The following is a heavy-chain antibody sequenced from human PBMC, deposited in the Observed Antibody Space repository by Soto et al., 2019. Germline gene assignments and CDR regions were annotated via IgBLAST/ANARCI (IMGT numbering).Heavy chain of an antibody. Sequence: QVQLVQSGAEVKKXXXSXXXXXXXXXYXFTXXXISWVRQAPGQGLEWMGWISAYNGNTKYAQKLQGRVTMTTDTSTSTAYMELRSLRSDDTAVYYCARESVEQSINYWXXGTLVTVSS. V-gene: IGHV1-18*01. CDR1: XYXFTXXX. D-gene: IGHD6-19*01. CDR2: ISAYNGNT. CDR3: ARESVEQSINY. J-gene: IGHJ4*02.